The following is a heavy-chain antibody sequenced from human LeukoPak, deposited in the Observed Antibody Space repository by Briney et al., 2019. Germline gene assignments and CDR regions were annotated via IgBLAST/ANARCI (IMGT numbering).Heavy chain of an antibody. CDR3: AHMDHGDYIEYYFDY. CDR2: IYWDDDK. D-gene: IGHD4-17*01. J-gene: IGHJ4*02. Sequence: ESGPTLVNPTQTLTLTCTFSGFSLTTSGVGVGWIRQPPGKALEWLALIYWDDDKRYSPSLKSRLTITKDTSKNQVVLTMTNMDPVDTATYYCAHMDHGDYIEYYFDYWGQGTLVTVSS. CDR1: GFSLTTSGVG. V-gene: IGHV2-5*02.